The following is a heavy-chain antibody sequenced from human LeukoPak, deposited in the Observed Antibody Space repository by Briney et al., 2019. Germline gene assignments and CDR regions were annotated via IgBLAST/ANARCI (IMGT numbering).Heavy chain of an antibody. V-gene: IGHV4-59*08. CDR3: ARVLAETSAFDI. J-gene: IGHJ3*02. CDR1: GGSISSYY. Sequence: SESLSLTCTVSGGSISSYYWSWIRQPPGKGLEWIGYIYYSGSTNYNPSLKSRVTISVDTSKNQFSLKLSSVTAADTAVYYCARVLAETSAFDIWGQGTMVTVSS. D-gene: IGHD4-17*01. CDR2: IYYSGST.